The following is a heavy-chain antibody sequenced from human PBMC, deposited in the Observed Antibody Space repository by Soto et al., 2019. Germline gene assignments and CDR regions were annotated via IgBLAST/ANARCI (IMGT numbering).Heavy chain of an antibody. CDR3: ARGFLEWLSPSFDY. CDR1: GYTFTSYG. D-gene: IGHD3-3*01. Sequence: ASVKVSCKASGYTFTSYGISWVRQAPGQGPEWMGWISAYNGNANYAQKLQGRVTMTTDTSTSSAYMELRSLRSDDTAVYYCARGFLEWLSPSFDYWGQGTLVTVS. J-gene: IGHJ4*02. V-gene: IGHV1-18*01. CDR2: ISAYNGNA.